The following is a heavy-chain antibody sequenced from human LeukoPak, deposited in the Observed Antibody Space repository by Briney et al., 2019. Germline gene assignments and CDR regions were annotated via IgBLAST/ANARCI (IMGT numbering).Heavy chain of an antibody. J-gene: IGHJ5*02. CDR2: INHSGST. CDR1: GGSISSSNW. Sequence: PSETLSLTCAVSGGSISSSNWWSWVRQPPGKGLEWIGEINHSGSTNYNPSLKSRVTISVDTSKNQFSLKLSSVTAADTAVYYCASRRTTGYSTNWFDPWGQGTLVTVSS. V-gene: IGHV4-4*02. D-gene: IGHD6-13*01. CDR3: ASRRTTGYSTNWFDP.